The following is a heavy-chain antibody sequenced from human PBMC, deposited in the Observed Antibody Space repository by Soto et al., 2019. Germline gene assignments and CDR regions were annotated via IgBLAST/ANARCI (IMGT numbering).Heavy chain of an antibody. Sequence: EVQLVESGGGLVQPGGSLKLSCAASGFTFSGSAMHWVRQASGKGLEWVGRIRSKANNYATAYGVSVKGRFTISRDESKITAYLQMNSLKSEDTAVYYCTSSYDFWSGYYAWWGQGILVTVSS. D-gene: IGHD3-3*01. J-gene: IGHJ4*02. CDR1: GFTFSGSA. CDR2: IRSKANNYAT. CDR3: TSSYDFWSGYYAW. V-gene: IGHV3-73*01.